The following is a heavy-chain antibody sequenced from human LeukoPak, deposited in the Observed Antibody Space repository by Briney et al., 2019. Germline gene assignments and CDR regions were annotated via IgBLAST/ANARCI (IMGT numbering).Heavy chain of an antibody. CDR2: MNPNSGNT. J-gene: IGHJ5*02. CDR3: ARVRYCSGGSCYSGWFDP. Sequence: ASVKVSCKASVYTFTSYDINWVRQATGQGLEGVGWMNPNSGNTGYAQKFQGRVTITRNTSISTAYMELSSLRSEDTAVYYCARVRYCSGGSCYSGWFDPWGQGTLVTVSS. CDR1: VYTFTSYD. D-gene: IGHD2-15*01. V-gene: IGHV1-8*03.